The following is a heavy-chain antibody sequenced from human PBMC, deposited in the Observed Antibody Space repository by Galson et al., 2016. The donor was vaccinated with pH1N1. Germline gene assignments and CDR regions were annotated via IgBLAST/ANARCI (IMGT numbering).Heavy chain of an antibody. CDR2: ISDTGDYT. V-gene: IGHV3-11*05. Sequence: SLRLSCAASGFTFSDYGMHWVRQSPGEGLEWIAYISDTGDYTKYADSVKGRFTTSRDNVKNLLFLHMNRLRVEDTAVYYCVRAGYYFDSRGHYPGQFGYLGQAALGSVSS. CDR1: GFTFSDYG. CDR3: VRAGYYFDSRGHYPGQFGY. J-gene: IGHJ4*02. D-gene: IGHD3-22*01.